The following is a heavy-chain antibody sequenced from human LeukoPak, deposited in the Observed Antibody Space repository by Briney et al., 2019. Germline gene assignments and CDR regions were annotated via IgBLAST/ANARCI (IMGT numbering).Heavy chain of an antibody. J-gene: IGHJ4*02. CDR3: ARDPPYSSGWYLFDY. CDR1: GFTFSSYG. D-gene: IGHD6-19*01. V-gene: IGHV3-33*01. Sequence: GRSLRLSCAASGFTFSSYGMHWVRQAPGKGLEWVAVIWYDGSNKYYADSVKGRFTISRDNSKNTLYLQVNSLRAEDTAVYYCARDPPYSSGWYLFDYWGQGTLVTVSS. CDR2: IWYDGSNK.